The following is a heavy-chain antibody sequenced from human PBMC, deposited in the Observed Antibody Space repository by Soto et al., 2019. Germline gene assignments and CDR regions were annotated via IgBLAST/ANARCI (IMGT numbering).Heavy chain of an antibody. CDR2: IYYSGST. CDR1: GGSISSYY. CDR3: ATVIPATRYFAY. D-gene: IGHD2-15*01. J-gene: IGHJ4*02. V-gene: IGHV4-59*01. Sequence: SETLSLTCTVSGGSISSYYWIWIRQPPGKGLEWIGYIYYSGSTNYNPSLKSRVTISVDTSKNQFSLKLSSVTAADTAVYYCATVIPATRYFAYWGQGILVTVSS.